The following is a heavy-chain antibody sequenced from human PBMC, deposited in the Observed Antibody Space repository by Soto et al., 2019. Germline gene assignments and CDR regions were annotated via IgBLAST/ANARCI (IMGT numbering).Heavy chain of an antibody. CDR1: GYTFTSYG. V-gene: IGHV1-18*01. J-gene: IGHJ4*02. Sequence: ASVKVSCKASGYTFTSYGISWVRQAPGQGLEWMGWISAYNGNTNYAQKLQGRVTMTTDTSTSTAYMELRSLRSDDTAVYYCARRSYDFWSGYCDYWGQGTLVTVSS. CDR2: ISAYNGNT. D-gene: IGHD3-3*01. CDR3: ARRSYDFWSGYCDY.